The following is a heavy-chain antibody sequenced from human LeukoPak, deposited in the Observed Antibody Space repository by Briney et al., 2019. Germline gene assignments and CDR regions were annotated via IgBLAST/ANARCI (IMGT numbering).Heavy chain of an antibody. CDR1: GLTFSTYW. J-gene: IGHJ3*02. CDR2: IDPDGNT. D-gene: IGHD2/OR15-2a*01. CDR3: ASFRNTDI. V-gene: IGHV3-74*01. Sequence: GGSLRLSCSASGLTFSTYWMHWVRQAPGKGLVWVSRIDPDGNTVYADSVRGRFTVSRDNAKNTMYPQMNSLRVEDTALYYCASFRNTDIWGQGTTVTVSP.